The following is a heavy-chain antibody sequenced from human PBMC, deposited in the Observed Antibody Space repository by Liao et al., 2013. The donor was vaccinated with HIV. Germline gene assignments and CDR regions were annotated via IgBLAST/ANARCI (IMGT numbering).Heavy chain of an antibody. Sequence: QVQLQESGPGLVKPSQTLSLTCTVSGGSISSGSYYWSWIRQPAGKGLEWIGRIYTSGSTNYNPSLKSRVTISVDTSKNQFSLKLSSVTAADTAVYYCARDRSPGTIFGVAPFFGYFDYWGQGTLVTVSS. J-gene: IGHJ4*02. CDR1: GGSISSGSYY. D-gene: IGHD3-3*01. CDR2: IYTSGST. CDR3: ARDRSPGTIFGVAPFFGYFDY. V-gene: IGHV4-61*02.